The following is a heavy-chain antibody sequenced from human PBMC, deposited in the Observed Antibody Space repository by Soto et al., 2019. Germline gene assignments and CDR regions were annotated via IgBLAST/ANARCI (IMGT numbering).Heavy chain of an antibody. D-gene: IGHD6-13*01. V-gene: IGHV4-4*02. CDR2: VYRTGST. CDR1: GGSISTSNW. J-gene: IGHJ4*02. Sequence: SETLSLTCTVSGGSISTSNWWSWVRQPPGKGLEWIGEVYRTGSTNYNPSLESRVTVSIDKSKNQFSLKLTSVTAADTAVYYCARARATIAAAAIFDCWGQGTLVTVSS. CDR3: ARARATIAAAAIFDC.